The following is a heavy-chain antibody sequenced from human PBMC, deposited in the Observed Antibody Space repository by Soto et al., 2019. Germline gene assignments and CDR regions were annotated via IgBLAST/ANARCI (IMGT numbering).Heavy chain of an antibody. CDR3: AKAEGGATFYYYYGMDV. CDR2: ISGSGGST. CDR1: GFTFSNYA. Sequence: EVPLLESGGGLVQPGGSLRLSCAASGFTFSNYAMSWVRQAPGKGLEWVSAISGSGGSTYYADSVKGRFTISRDNSKNTLYLQMNSLRGEDTAVYYCAKAEGGATFYYYYGMDVWGQGTTVTVSS. D-gene: IGHD1-26*01. J-gene: IGHJ6*02. V-gene: IGHV3-23*01.